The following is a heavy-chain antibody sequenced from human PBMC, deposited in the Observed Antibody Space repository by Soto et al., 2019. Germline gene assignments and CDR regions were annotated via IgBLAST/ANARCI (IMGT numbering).Heavy chain of an antibody. J-gene: IGHJ4*02. CDR1: GFTCSLSA. CDR2: IRGGGGST. D-gene: IGHD3-9*01. Sequence: EVQLLESGGGFVQPGESLRLSCAASGFTCSLSAMSWVRQAPGRGLEWVSSIRGGGGSTEYADSVKGRFTISRDNAKDTVHMQMNSLRAEDTAVYYCAKGPEYDILTGCDYWGQGALVTVSS. V-gene: IGHV3-23*01. CDR3: AKGPEYDILTGCDY.